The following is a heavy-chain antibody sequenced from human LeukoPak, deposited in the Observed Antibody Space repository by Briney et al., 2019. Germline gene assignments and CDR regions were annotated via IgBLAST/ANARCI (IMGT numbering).Heavy chain of an antibody. CDR3: ARSQYYYDSSGYYGNAFDI. CDR1: GGSISSGGYY. Sequence: PSETLSLTCTVSGGSISSGGYYWSWIRQHPGKGLKWNGYIYYSGSTYYNPSLKSRVTISVDTSKNQFSLKLSSVTAADTAVYYCARSQYYYDSSGYYGNAFDIWGQGTMVTVSS. J-gene: IGHJ3*02. CDR2: IYYSGST. D-gene: IGHD3-22*01. V-gene: IGHV4-31*03.